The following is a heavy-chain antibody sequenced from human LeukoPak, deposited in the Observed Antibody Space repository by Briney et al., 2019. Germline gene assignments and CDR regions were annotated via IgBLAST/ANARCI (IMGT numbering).Heavy chain of an antibody. J-gene: IGHJ2*01. CDR1: RFTFSDYY. CDR3: ARDLRAGGTWSYGVYFDP. V-gene: IGHV3-7*01. D-gene: IGHD4-17*01. Sequence: QAGGSLRLSCAASRFTFSDYYMTWVRQAPGRGLEWVANIKGDGSKKNYVYSDKVRFTISRDNAKNSVYLLLNSLTPEDTAVYYCARDLRAGGTWSYGVYFDPWGRGTLVTVSS. CDR2: IKGDGSKK.